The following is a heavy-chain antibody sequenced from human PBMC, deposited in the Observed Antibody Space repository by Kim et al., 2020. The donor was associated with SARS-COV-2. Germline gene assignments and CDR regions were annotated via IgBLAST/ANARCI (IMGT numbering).Heavy chain of an antibody. Sequence: GESLKISCKGSGYSFTSNWIGWVRQKPGKGLEWMGIIYPGDSDTKYSPSFEGQVFISVDKSISTAYLQWSSLTASDTAMYYCAIFDSHVSDYWGQGTLVTVSS. J-gene: IGHJ4*02. CDR1: GYSFTSNW. CDR3: AIFDSHVSDY. CDR2: IYPGDSDT. D-gene: IGHD3-22*01. V-gene: IGHV5-51*01.